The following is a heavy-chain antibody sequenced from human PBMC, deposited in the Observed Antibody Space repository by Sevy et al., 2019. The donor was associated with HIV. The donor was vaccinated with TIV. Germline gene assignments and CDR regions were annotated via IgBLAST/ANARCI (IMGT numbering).Heavy chain of an antibody. J-gene: IGHJ4*02. CDR1: GFIFNHYG. V-gene: IGHV3-30*02. CDR2: IQYDGNDK. D-gene: IGHD6-13*01. CDR3: AKNTAAAGAGGFDY. Sequence: GGSPRLSCEASGFIFNHYGMHWVRQAPGKGLEWVAFIQYDGNDKYYADSMKGRFTISRDSSKNTLYLDMSGLKTEDTAIYYCAKNTAAAGAGGFDYWGQGTLVTVSS.